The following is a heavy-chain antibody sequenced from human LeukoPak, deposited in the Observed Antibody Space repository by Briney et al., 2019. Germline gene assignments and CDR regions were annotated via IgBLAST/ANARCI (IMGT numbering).Heavy chain of an antibody. D-gene: IGHD2-2*01. J-gene: IGHJ3*02. Sequence: SETLSLTCAVYGGSFSGYYWSWIRQPPGKGLEWIGEINHSGSTNYNPSLKDRVTISVDTSKNQFSLKLSSVTAADTAVYYCARVVQGFDDFEIWGQGTMVTVSS. CDR3: ARVVQGFDDFEI. CDR1: GGSFSGYY. V-gene: IGHV4-34*01. CDR2: INHSGST.